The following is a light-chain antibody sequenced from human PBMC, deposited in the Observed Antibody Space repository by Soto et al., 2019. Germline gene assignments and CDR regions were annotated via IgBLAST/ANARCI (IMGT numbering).Light chain of an antibody. J-gene: IGKJ4*01. CDR1: QSIGSN. V-gene: IGKV3-20*01. CDR2: GAS. CDR3: PRYGDSPLT. Sequence: EVVMKQSPATLSVTPGERATLSCRASQSIGSNLAWYQQKPGQAPSLLIYGASRRATGIPDRFSGSGSGTDFTLTISRLEPEDFALYFCPRYGDSPLTFGGGSMVDVK.